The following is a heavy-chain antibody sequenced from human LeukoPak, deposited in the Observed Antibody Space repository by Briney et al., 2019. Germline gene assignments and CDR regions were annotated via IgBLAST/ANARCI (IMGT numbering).Heavy chain of an antibody. CDR3: ARARKLPGNPNWFDP. V-gene: IGHV4-59*11. J-gene: IGHJ5*02. D-gene: IGHD1-26*01. CDR2: IYYSGST. CDR1: GGSISSHY. Sequence: PSETLSLTCTVSGGSISSHYWSWIRQPPGKGLEWIGYIYYSGSTNYNSSLKSRVTISVDTSKNQFSLKLSSVTAADTAVYYCARARKLPGNPNWFDPWGQGTLVTVSS.